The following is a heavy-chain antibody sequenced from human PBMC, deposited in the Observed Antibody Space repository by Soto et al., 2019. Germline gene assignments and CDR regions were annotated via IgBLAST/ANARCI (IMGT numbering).Heavy chain of an antibody. D-gene: IGHD4-17*01. J-gene: IGHJ4*02. V-gene: IGHV1-24*01. CDR2: FDPEDGET. CDR3: ATVPFYGDYGSARLRPFDY. CDR1: GYTLTELS. Sequence: ASVKVSCKVSGYTLTELSMHWVRQAPGKGLEWMGGFDPEDGETIYAQKFQGRVTMTEDTSTDTAYMELSSLRSEDTAVYYCATVPFYGDYGSARLRPFDYWGQGTLVTVSS.